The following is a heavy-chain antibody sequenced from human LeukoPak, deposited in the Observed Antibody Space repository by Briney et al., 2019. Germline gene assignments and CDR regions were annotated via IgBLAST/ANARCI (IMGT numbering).Heavy chain of an antibody. CDR2: ISGSGGRT. J-gene: IGHJ4*02. CDR3: AKDGSGYYWDY. V-gene: IGHV3-23*01. Sequence: GGSLRLSCAAAGFTFSSYAMSWVRKAPGKGLEWVSAISGSGGRTYYADSVKGRFTISRDISKNTVYLQMNSLRAEDTAEYYCAKDGSGYYWDYWGQGTLVTVSS. CDR1: GFTFSSYA. D-gene: IGHD3-22*01.